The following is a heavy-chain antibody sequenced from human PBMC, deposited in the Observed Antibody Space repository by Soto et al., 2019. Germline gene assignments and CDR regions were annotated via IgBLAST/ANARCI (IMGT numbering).Heavy chain of an antibody. CDR3: AREVVPGNYYST. J-gene: IGHJ4*02. Sequence: PSETLSLTCAVSGGSISSNSWWSWVRQPPGKGLEWIGQSYHSGSTNYNPSLKSRITISVDKSKSQFSLKLNSVTAADTAVYFCAREVVPGNYYSTWGQGTLVTVSS. D-gene: IGHD3-10*01. CDR1: GGSISSNSW. V-gene: IGHV4-4*02. CDR2: SYHSGST.